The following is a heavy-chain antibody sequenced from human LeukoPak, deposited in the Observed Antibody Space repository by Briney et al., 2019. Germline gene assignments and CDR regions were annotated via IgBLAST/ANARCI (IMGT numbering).Heavy chain of an antibody. Sequence: SETLSLTCTVSGGSISRCYWSWIRQPPGKGLKWIGYIYYSGSTNYNPSLKSRVTISVDTSKNQFSLKLSSVTAADTAVYYCASYDYGGRDSFDFWGQGTMVTVSS. CDR1: GGSISRCY. D-gene: IGHD4/OR15-4a*01. J-gene: IGHJ3*01. CDR3: ASYDYGGRDSFDF. V-gene: IGHV4-59*01. CDR2: IYYSGST.